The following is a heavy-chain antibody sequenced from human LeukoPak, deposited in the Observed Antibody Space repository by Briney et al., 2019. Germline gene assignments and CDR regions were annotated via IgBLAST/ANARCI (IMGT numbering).Heavy chain of an antibody. CDR1: GGSISSYY. CDR3: ARDSDPRAIIAAAGTGIWYFDL. Sequence: SETLSLTCTVSGGSISSYYWSWIRQPAGKGLEWIGRIYTSGSTNYNPSLKSRVTMSVDTSKNQFSLKLSSVTAADTAVYYCARDSDPRAIIAAAGTGIWYFDLWGRGTLVTVSS. D-gene: IGHD6-13*01. V-gene: IGHV4-4*07. J-gene: IGHJ2*01. CDR2: IYTSGST.